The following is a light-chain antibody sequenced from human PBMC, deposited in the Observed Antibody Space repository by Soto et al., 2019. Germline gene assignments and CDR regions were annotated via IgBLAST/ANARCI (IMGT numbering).Light chain of an antibody. Sequence: DIVLTQSPATLSLSPGEIATLSCSASQSVASSSIAWYQQRLGQAPRLLIYGASNRATGIPARFSGSGSGTDFTLTFSRLDPEDFAVYYCQNYGGSQGKFGQGTKVDIK. CDR2: GAS. CDR3: QNYGGSQGK. V-gene: IGKV3-20*01. J-gene: IGKJ1*01. CDR1: QSVASSS.